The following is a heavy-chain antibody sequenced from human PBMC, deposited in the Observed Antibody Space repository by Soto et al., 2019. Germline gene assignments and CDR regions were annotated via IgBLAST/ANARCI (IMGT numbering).Heavy chain of an antibody. CDR3: ARDRSSSYSYAMDL. Sequence: QVHLVESGGGVVQPGGSLTLSCSASDFAFRLHGIHWVRHTPGKGLEWVAMISHDGTRKYFRDSVRGRFTISRDSAKNKVYLQMNNLRGDDSALYFCARDRSSSYSYAMDLWGQGTTVTVSS. CDR2: ISHDGTRK. D-gene: IGHD3-10*01. V-gene: IGHV3-33*01. CDR1: DFAFRLHG. J-gene: IGHJ6*02.